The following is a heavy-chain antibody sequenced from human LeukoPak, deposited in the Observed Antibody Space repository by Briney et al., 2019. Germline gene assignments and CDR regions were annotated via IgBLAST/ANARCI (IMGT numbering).Heavy chain of an antibody. CDR2: IRSKAYGGTT. Sequence: GGSLRLSCTASGFTFGDYAMSWFRQAPGKGLEWVGFIRSKAYGGTTEYAASVKGRFTISRDDFKSIAYLQMNSLKTEDTAVYYCTRVGVGQQLVPPHFDYWGQGTLVTVSS. CDR3: TRVGVGQQLVPPHFDY. D-gene: IGHD6-13*01. CDR1: GFTFGDYA. J-gene: IGHJ4*02. V-gene: IGHV3-49*03.